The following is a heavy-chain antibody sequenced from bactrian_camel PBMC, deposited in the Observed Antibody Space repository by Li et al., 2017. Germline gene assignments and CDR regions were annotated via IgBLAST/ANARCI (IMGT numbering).Heavy chain of an antibody. V-gene: IGHV3S7*01. D-gene: IGHD5*01. CDR2: INRNGSGT. J-gene: IGHJ6*01. CDR3: AAFWGDCYSGFVRSSYTT. CDR1: GFTFSSHA. Sequence: QVQLVESGGGSVQPGGSLRLSCAASGFTFSSHAMSWVRQAPGKGLEWVSGINRNGSGTHYADSVKGRFTISRDNAKNTLYLQMNSLKPEDTAMYYCAAFWGDCYSGFVRSSYTTWGQGTQVTVS.